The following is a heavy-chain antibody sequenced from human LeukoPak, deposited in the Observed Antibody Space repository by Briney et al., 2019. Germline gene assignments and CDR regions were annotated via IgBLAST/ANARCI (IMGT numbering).Heavy chain of an antibody. V-gene: IGHV3-30-3*01. CDR1: GFTFSSYA. CDR3: ARDLDDFWRGYFDY. Sequence: GGSLRLSCAASGFTFSSYAMSWVRQAPGKGLEWVAVISYDGSNKYYTDSVKGRFTISRDNSKNTLYLQMNSLRAEDTAVYYCARDLDDFWRGYFDYWGQGTLVTVSS. CDR2: ISYDGSNK. J-gene: IGHJ4*02. D-gene: IGHD3-3*01.